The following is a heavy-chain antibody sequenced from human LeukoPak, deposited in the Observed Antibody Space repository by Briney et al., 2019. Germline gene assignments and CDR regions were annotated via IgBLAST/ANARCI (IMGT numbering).Heavy chain of an antibody. CDR2: ISGSGGST. J-gene: IGHJ4*02. D-gene: IGHD3-10*01. CDR1: GFSFTTHA. V-gene: IGHV3-23*01. CDR3: AKDQEPHSYGSGSYAPFDY. Sequence: RPGGSLRLSCVASGFSFTTHAMGWVRQAPGKGLEWVSHISGSGGSTKYSGSVKGRFTISRDNSKNTLYLQINSLGADDTAVYYCAKDQEPHSYGSGSYAPFDYWGQGTLVTVSS.